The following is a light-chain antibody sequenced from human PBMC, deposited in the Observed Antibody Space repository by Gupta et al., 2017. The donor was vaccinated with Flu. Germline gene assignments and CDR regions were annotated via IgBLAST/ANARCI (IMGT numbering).Light chain of an antibody. Sequence: DIQMTQSPSTRSASVGDRVTITCRASQIISSWLDWYQQKPGKAPKLLIYKASSLESGVPSRFSGSGSATEFTLTISSLHPDDFATYYCQQNNSYSRTFGQGTKVEI. J-gene: IGKJ1*01. CDR2: KAS. CDR3: QQNNSYSRT. V-gene: IGKV1-5*03. CDR1: QIISSW.